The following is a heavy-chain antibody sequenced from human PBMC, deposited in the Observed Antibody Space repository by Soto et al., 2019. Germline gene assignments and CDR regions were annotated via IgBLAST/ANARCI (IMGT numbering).Heavy chain of an antibody. V-gene: IGHV4-59*08. J-gene: IGHJ4*02. CDR3: ARHIPFDY. D-gene: IGHD2-2*02. CDR1: GGSISSYY. Sequence: QVQLQESGPGLVKPSETLSLTCTVSGGSISSYYWSWIRQPPGKGLEWIGYIYYSGSTNYNPSLMSRVNISVDTSKNKSSLKLSSGTAAYTAVYYCARHIPFDYWGQGTLVTASS. CDR2: IYYSGST.